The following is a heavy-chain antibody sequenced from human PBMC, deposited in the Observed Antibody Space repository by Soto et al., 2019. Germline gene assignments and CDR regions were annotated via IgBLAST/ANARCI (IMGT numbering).Heavy chain of an antibody. CDR3: ARGLRFLEWSPYGMDA. CDR1: GYTFTSYA. CDR2: INAGNGNT. Sequence: ASVKVSCKASGYTFTSYAMHWVRQAPGQRLEWMGWINAGNGNTKYSQKFQGRVTITRDTSASTAYMELSSLRSEDTAVYYCARGLRFLEWSPYGMDAWGQGTTVTVSS. V-gene: IGHV1-3*01. D-gene: IGHD3-3*01. J-gene: IGHJ6*02.